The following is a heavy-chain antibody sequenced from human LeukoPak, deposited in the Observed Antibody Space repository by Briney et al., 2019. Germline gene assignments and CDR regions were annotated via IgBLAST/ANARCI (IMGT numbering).Heavy chain of an antibody. CDR3: ARDLYRIVVVPHYFDY. J-gene: IGHJ4*02. V-gene: IGHV3-7*01. D-gene: IGHD3-22*01. CDR2: IRQDGSEK. Sequence: GGSLRLSCAASGFSFSTYWMSWVRQAPGKGLEWVANIRQDGSEKYYVDSVKGRFTISRDNAKNSLYLQMNSLRAEDTAVYYCARDLYRIVVVPHYFDYWGQGTLVTVSS. CDR1: GFSFSTYW.